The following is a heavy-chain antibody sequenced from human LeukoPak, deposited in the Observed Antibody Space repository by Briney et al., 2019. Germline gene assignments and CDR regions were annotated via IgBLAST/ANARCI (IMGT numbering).Heavy chain of an antibody. D-gene: IGHD3-9*01. J-gene: IGHJ4*02. Sequence: GGSLRLSCAASGFTFSSYAMSWARQAPGKGLEWVSAISGSGGSTYYADSVKGRFTISRDNSKNTLYLQMNSLRAEDTAVYYCAKGGQQYDILTGYPDWGQGTLVTVSS. CDR1: GFTFSSYA. CDR3: AKGGQQYDILTGYPD. CDR2: ISGSGGST. V-gene: IGHV3-23*01.